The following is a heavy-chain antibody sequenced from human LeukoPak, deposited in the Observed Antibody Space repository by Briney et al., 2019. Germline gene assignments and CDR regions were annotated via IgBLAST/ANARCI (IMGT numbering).Heavy chain of an antibody. CDR1: GGSFSGYY. CDR2: INHSGST. CDR3: ERGYSGWYEVDY. D-gene: IGHD6-19*01. J-gene: IGHJ4*02. V-gene: IGHV4-34*01. Sequence: WETLSLTCAVYGGSFSGYYWSWIRQPPGKGLEWIGEINHSGSTNYNPSLKSRVTIPVDTSKNQFYLKVSAMIAAEKCVYYCERGYSGWYEVDYWGKGTLVTVSS.